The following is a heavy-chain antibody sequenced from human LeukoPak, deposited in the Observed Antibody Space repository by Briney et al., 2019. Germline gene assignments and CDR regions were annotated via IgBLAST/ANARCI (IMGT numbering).Heavy chain of an antibody. CDR2: ISASNGNT. CDR1: GYTFTSYG. V-gene: IGHV1-18*01. D-gene: IGHD6-19*01. CDR3: ARDYGIAVAGFFSVGGFRMDV. J-gene: IGHJ6*02. Sequence: SVKVSCKASGYTFTSYGISWVRQAPGQGLEWMGWISASNGNTNYAQKLQGRVTMTTDTSTSTAYMELGSLRSDDTAVYYCARDYGIAVAGFFSVGGFRMDVWGQGTTVTVSS.